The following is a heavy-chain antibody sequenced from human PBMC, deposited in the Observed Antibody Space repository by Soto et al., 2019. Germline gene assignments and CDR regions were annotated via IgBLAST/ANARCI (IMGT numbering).Heavy chain of an antibody. D-gene: IGHD5-12*01. J-gene: IGHJ1*01. CDR1: GGTFSSYT. CDR3: ATPRRDGYTAY. CDR2: CIPILGIA. Sequence: QVQLVQSGAEVKKPGSSVKVSCKASGGTFSSYTISWVRQAPGQGLEWMGRCIPILGIANYAQKFKGIVTITEYKAKSSASIELGRLRSVDTAVYYSATPRRDGYTAYWPQGPLATVSS. V-gene: IGHV1-69*02.